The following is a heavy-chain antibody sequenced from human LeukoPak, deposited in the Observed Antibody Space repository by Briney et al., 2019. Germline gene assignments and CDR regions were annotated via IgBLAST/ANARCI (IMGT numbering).Heavy chain of an antibody. Sequence: VASVKVSCKASGYTFTGYYMHWVRQAPGQGLEWMGWISCYNGDTHYAQKLQGRVTLTTDTPTTTVYMELRSLGSDDTAVYYCARDPSNTSGWKTWFDTWGQGTPVTVSS. J-gene: IGHJ5*02. D-gene: IGHD6-19*01. CDR3: ARDPSNTSGWKTWFDT. CDR2: ISCYNGDT. CDR1: GYTFTGYY. V-gene: IGHV1-18*04.